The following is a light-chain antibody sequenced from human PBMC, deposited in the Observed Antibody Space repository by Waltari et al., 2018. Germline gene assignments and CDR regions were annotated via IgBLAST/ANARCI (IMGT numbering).Light chain of an antibody. J-gene: IGLJ2*01. CDR2: RND. CDR1: YSNVGANV. V-gene: IGLV1-44*01. CDR3: ASWDDSLNGRWV. Sequence: QSVLTQPPSASGTPGQRVTISCSGSYSNVGANVVNWYQHLPGTAPKLLIYRNDRRPSGFPDRCSAAKSGTAASLAISGLRPEDEADYYCASWDDSLNGRWVFGGGTKLTVL.